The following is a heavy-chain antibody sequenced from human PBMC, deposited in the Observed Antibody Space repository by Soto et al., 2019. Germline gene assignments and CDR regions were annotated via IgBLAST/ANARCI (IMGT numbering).Heavy chain of an antibody. CDR1: GYTFTHYY. Sequence: QVQLVQSGAEVKKPGASVKLSCRTSGYTFTHYYIHWVRQAPGQGLEWLAIINPASGSTNYAQDFQGSVTLTMDTSTTTVYVELSDLRAEDTAIFYYARDLAAGDHWGQGTLVTVSS. V-gene: IGHV1-46*01. J-gene: IGHJ4*02. D-gene: IGHD6-13*01. CDR3: ARDLAAGDH. CDR2: INPASGST.